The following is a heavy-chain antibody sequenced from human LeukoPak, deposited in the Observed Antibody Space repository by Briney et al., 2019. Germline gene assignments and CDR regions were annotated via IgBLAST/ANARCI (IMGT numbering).Heavy chain of an antibody. D-gene: IGHD3-16*01. J-gene: IGHJ4*02. V-gene: IGHV3-7*01. Sequence: GGSLRLSCAASGFTFSNYWMTWVRQGPGEGLEWLANINLDGSETHFVDSVKGRFTISRDNAKNSLSLQMSSLRVEDTAVYYCARSLGGALWYWGQGTLVTVPS. CDR2: INLDGSET. CDR3: ARSLGGALWY. CDR1: GFTFSNYW.